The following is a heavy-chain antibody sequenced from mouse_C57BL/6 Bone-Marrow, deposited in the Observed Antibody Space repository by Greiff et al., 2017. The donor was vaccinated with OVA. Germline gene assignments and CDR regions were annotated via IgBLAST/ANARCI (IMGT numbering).Heavy chain of an antibody. Sequence: VQLQQSGPELVKPGASVKISCKASGYAFSSSWMNWVKQRPGKGLEWIGRIYPGDGDTNYNGKFKGKATLTADKSSSTAYMHLSSLTSEDSAVYFCARRLGGLADWGTGTLVTVSA. CDR3: ARRLGGLAD. CDR2: IYPGDGDT. J-gene: IGHJ3*01. V-gene: IGHV1-82*01. D-gene: IGHD4-1*01. CDR1: GYAFSSSW.